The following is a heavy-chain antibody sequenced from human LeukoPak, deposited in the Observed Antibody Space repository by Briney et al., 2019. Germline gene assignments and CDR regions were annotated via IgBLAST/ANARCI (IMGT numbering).Heavy chain of an antibody. D-gene: IGHD4-17*01. CDR2: INPNSGGT. CDR3: ARESLPTTVTTGGAFDI. J-gene: IGHJ3*02. V-gene: IGHV1-2*02. Sequence: ASVKVSCKAPGYTFTGYYMHWVRQAPGQGLEWMGWINPNSGGTNYAQKFQGRVTMTRDTSISTAYMELSRLRSDDTAVYYCARESLPTTVTTGGAFDIWGQGTMVTVSS. CDR1: GYTFTGYY.